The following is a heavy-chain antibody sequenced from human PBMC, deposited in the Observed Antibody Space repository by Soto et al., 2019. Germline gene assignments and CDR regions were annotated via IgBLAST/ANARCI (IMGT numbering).Heavy chain of an antibody. D-gene: IGHD3-3*02. J-gene: IGHJ4*02. CDR3: ARRVAFGYFDY. CDR1: GGSISSTSYY. CDR2: IYYSGST. V-gene: IGHV4-39*01. Sequence: SETLSLTCTVSGGSISSTSYYWCWIRQPPGKGLEWIGSIYYSGSTYYNPSLKSRVTISVDTSKNQFSLKLSSVTAADTAVYYCARRVAFGYFDYWGQGTLVTVSS.